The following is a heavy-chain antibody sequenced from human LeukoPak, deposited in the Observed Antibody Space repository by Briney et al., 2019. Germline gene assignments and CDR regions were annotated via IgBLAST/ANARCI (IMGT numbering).Heavy chain of an antibody. J-gene: IGHJ3*02. D-gene: IGHD3-10*01. Sequence: GASVKVSCKASGGTFSSYAISWVRQAPGQGLEWMGRIIPILGIANYAQKFQGRVTITADKSTSTAYMELSSLRSEDTAVYYCARAYGSGLAFDIWGQGTMVTVSS. CDR2: IIPILGIA. CDR3: ARAYGSGLAFDI. V-gene: IGHV1-69*04. CDR1: GGTFSSYA.